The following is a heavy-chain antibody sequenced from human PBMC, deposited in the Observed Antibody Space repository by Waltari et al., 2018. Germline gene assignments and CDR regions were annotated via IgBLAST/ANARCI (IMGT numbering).Heavy chain of an antibody. J-gene: IGHJ6*02. CDR1: GYTFTGSY. V-gene: IGHV1-2*06. CDR2: INPNSGGT. D-gene: IGHD6-6*01. Sequence: QVQLVQSGAEVKKPGASVKVSCKASGYTFTGSYMPWVLQAPGQGREWMGRINPNSGGTNYAQKFQGRVTMTRDTSISTAYMELSRLRSDDTAVYYCARSSIAARPYYYGMDVWGQGTTVTVSS. CDR3: ARSSIAARPYYYGMDV.